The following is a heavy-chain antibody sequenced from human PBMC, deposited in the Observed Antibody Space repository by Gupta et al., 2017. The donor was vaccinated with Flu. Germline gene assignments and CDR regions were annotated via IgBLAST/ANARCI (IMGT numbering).Heavy chain of an antibody. CDR3: ARSGWDSWFFDY. CDR1: GFTFTTYA. Sequence: QPQLVQSGGGVVQPGGSLRLSCAASGFTFTTYAFHWVRQAPGKGWEWVAAIWFDGSNKYYQDSVKGRLSISKDNSKNMLYLEMDSLRAEDTAVYYCARSGWDSWFFDYWGQGARVTVSS. V-gene: IGHV3-33*01. D-gene: IGHD1-26*01. J-gene: IGHJ4*02. CDR2: IWFDGSNK.